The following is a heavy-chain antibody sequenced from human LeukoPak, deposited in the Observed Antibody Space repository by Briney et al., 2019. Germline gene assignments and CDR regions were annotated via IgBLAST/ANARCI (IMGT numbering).Heavy chain of an antibody. CDR1: GGSISSSSYY. Sequence: SETLSLTCTVSGGSISSSSYYWGWIRQPPGKGLEWIGSIYYSGSTYYNPSLKSRVTISVDTSKNQFSLKLSSVTAADTAMYYCAKSNGYGLIDYWGQGTLVTVSS. J-gene: IGHJ4*02. D-gene: IGHD5-12*01. CDR3: AKSNGYGLIDY. V-gene: IGHV4-39*01. CDR2: IYYSGST.